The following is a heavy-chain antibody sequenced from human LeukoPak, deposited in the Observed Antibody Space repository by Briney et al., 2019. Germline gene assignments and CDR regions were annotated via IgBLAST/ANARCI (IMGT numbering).Heavy chain of an antibody. D-gene: IGHD3-10*01. J-gene: IGHJ4*02. CDR3: ARDGRGIHYYFDY. CDR2: ISSSGSTI. Sequence: PGGSLRLSCAASGFTFSSHRMNWVRQAPGKGLEWVSYISSSGSTIYYADSVKGRFTISRDNAKNSLYLQMDSLRAEDTAVYYCARDGRGIHYYFDYWGQGTLVTVSS. CDR1: GFTFSSHR. V-gene: IGHV3-48*04.